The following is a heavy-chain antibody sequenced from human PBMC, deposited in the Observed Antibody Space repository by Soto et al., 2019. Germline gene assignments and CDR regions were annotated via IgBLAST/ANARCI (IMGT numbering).Heavy chain of an antibody. J-gene: IGHJ4*02. V-gene: IGHV1-18*01. CDR1: GYTFTSYG. D-gene: IGHD4-4*01. Sequence: ASVKVSCKASGYTFTSYGISWVRHAPGQGLEWMGWISAYNGNTNNAQKLQGRVTMTTDTSTSTAYMELRSLGSDDTAVYCCASVYDYSNYVVIATHPFDFWGQGTLVTVSS. CDR2: ISAYNGNT. CDR3: ASVYDYSNYVVIATHPFDF.